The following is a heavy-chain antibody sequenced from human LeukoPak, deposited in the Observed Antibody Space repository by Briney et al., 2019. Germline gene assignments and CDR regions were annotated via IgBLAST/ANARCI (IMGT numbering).Heavy chain of an antibody. V-gene: IGHV3-23*01. CDR2: ISGGAGST. CDR1: GFIFSSYA. CDR3: TRWIRSPYWFDP. D-gene: IGHD5-18*01. Sequence: GGSLRLSCAGSGFIFSSYAMSWVRQAPGKGLDWVSTISGGAGSTYYADSLKGRFTISRDNSKNTLYLEMNNLRAEDTAIYYCTRWIRSPYWFDPWGQGTLVTVSS. J-gene: IGHJ5*02.